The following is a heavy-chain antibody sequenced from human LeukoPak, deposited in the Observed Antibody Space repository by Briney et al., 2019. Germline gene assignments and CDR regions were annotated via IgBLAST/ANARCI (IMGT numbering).Heavy chain of an antibody. V-gene: IGHV4-39*07. CDR1: GGSISSNSYY. CDR2: IYYSGST. D-gene: IGHD3-3*01. CDR3: ARGGPFWSGYYSVARPQHDY. Sequence: SETLSLTCAVSGGSISSNSYYWGWIRQPPGKGLEWIGSIYYSGSTNYNPSLKSRVTISVDTSKNQFSLKLSSVTAADTAVYYCARGGPFWSGYYSVARPQHDYWGQGTLVTVSS. J-gene: IGHJ4*02.